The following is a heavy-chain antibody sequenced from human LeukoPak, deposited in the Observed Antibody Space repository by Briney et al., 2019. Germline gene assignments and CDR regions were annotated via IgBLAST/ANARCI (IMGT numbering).Heavy chain of an antibody. V-gene: IGHV3-23*01. CDR1: GFTFSSFA. J-gene: IGHJ6*02. CDR3: ARISLAFDYGMDV. Sequence: GGSLRLSCAASGFTFSSFAMTWVRQAPGKGLEWVSGFDGNGPNTYYADSVKGRWTISRDNSRNTLYLEMNSLRPEDTAVYYCARISLAFDYGMDVWGQGTTVTVSS. D-gene: IGHD2/OR15-2a*01. CDR2: FDGNGPNT.